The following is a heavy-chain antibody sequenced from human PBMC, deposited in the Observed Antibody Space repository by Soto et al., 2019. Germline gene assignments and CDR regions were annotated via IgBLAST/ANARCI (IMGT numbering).Heavy chain of an antibody. CDR3: AKDRYGDYGGIDY. V-gene: IGHV3-23*01. CDR2: ITGSGGST. D-gene: IGHD4-17*01. Sequence: GSLRLSCAASGFTFSTYAMIWVRQAPGKGLEWVSVITGSGGSTYYADSVKGRFTISRDTSKNTLFLQMNSLRAEDTAVCYCAKDRYGDYGGIDYWGQGTMVTVSS. J-gene: IGHJ4*02. CDR1: GFTFSTYA.